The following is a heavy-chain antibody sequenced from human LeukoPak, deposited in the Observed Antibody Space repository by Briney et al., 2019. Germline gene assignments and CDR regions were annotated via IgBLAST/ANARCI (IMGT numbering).Heavy chain of an antibody. CDR2: ISSSSDTI. Sequence: GGSLRLSCAASGFTFSSYTMNWVRQAPGKGLEWVSYISSSSDTIYYADSVKGRITISRDNAKNSLYLQMNSLRAEDTAVYYCASIIVTGGTSPFDYWGQGTLVTVSS. CDR3: ASIIVTGGTSPFDY. CDR1: GFTFSSYT. D-gene: IGHD6-13*01. V-gene: IGHV3-48*04. J-gene: IGHJ4*02.